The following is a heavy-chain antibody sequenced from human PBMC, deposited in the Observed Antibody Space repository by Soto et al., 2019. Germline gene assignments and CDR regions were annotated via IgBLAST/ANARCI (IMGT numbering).Heavy chain of an antibody. V-gene: IGHV4-39*02. CDR1: GGSIKDGDDF. Sequence: TLSRTCSVSGGSIKDGDDFWGWLRQPPGKGLEWIGSVHNSGCTYYNSSLNGRVTISKDTSDNHFSLNLISVTAADTAVYFCPSPLVATPRNSGFDSWRQGTLVTSSS. D-gene: IGHD2-15*01. J-gene: IGHJ4*02. CDR3: PSPLVATPRNSGFDS. CDR2: VHNSGCT.